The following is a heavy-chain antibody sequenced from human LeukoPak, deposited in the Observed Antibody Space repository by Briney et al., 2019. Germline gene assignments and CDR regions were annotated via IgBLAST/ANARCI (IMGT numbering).Heavy chain of an antibody. CDR1: GGSFSGYY. CDR2: INHSGST. Sequence: SETLSLTCAVYGGSFSGYYWSWIRQPPGKGPEWIGEINHSGSTNYNPSLKSRVTISVDTSKNQFSLKLSSVTAADTAVYYCAREQYCSGGSCFNGWFDPWGQGTLVTVSS. D-gene: IGHD2-15*01. V-gene: IGHV4-34*01. CDR3: AREQYCSGGSCFNGWFDP. J-gene: IGHJ5*02.